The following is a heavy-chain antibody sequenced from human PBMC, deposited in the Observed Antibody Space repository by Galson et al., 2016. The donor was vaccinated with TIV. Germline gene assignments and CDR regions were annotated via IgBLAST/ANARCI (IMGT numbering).Heavy chain of an antibody. Sequence: SETLSLTCTVSGGSISSNSYYWAWIRQPPGKGPEWIGSIYYTGTTYYSPSLEGRVTISKDTSKNQFSLKVNSLTAADTAVYYCARLVVVLVNFDSWGQGALVTVSS. V-gene: IGHV4-39*01. CDR3: ARLVVVLVNFDS. CDR2: IYYTGTT. CDR1: GGSISSNSYY. D-gene: IGHD2-21*01. J-gene: IGHJ4*02.